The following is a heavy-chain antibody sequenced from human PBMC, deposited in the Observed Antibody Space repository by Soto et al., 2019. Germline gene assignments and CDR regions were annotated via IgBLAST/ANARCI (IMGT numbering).Heavy chain of an antibody. CDR3: AAVRQHYVHY. CDR1: GGSISSGGYY. J-gene: IGHJ4*02. CDR2: IYYSGST. Sequence: QVQLQESGPGLVKPSQTLSLTCTVSGGSISSGGYYWSWIRQHQGKGLEWIGYIYYSGSTYYNPSLKTRVTISVDTSKNQFSMNPSSVTAADTALYYWAAVRQHYVHYWGQGTLFTVSS. V-gene: IGHV4-31*03. D-gene: IGHD1-1*01.